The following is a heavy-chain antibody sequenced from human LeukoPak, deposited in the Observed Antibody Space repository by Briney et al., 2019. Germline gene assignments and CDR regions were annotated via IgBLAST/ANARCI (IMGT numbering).Heavy chain of an antibody. D-gene: IGHD2-2*02. CDR3: ARVLGCSSTSCYRRKTYSFHYYYYGMDV. CDR1: GGTFSSYA. J-gene: IGHJ6*02. Sequence: SVTVSCTASGGTFSSYAISWVRQAPGQGLEWMGGIIPIFGTANYAQKFQGRVTIAADESTSTAYMELSSLRSEDTAVYYCARVLGCSSTSCYRRKTYSFHYYYYGMDVWGQGTTVTVSS. V-gene: IGHV1-69*13. CDR2: IIPIFGTA.